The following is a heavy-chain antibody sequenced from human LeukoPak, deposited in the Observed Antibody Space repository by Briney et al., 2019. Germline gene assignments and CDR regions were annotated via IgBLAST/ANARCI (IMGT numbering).Heavy chain of an antibody. CDR2: INWNGGST. Sequence: SGGSLRLSCAASGFTFDEYGMSWVRQAPGKGLEWVSGINWNGGSTGYADSVRGRFTISRDNAKNSLYLQMNSLRAEDTALYYCARYYDFLSGSIGYYYYMDVWGKGTTVTVSS. D-gene: IGHD3-3*01. V-gene: IGHV3-20*04. J-gene: IGHJ6*03. CDR3: ARYYDFLSGSIGYYYYMDV. CDR1: GFTFDEYG.